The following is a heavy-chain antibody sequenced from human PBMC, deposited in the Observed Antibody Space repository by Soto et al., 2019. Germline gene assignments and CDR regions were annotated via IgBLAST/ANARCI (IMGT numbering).Heavy chain of an antibody. D-gene: IGHD6-25*01. Sequence: PSETLSLTCTVSGGSISSSSYYWGWIRQPPGKGLEWIGSIYYSGSTYYNPSLKSRVTISVDTSKNQFSLKLSSVTAADTAVYYCARARVEGTPGYLDYWGQGTLVTVSS. CDR2: IYYSGST. CDR3: ARARVEGTPGYLDY. J-gene: IGHJ4*02. CDR1: GGSISSSSYY. V-gene: IGHV4-39*01.